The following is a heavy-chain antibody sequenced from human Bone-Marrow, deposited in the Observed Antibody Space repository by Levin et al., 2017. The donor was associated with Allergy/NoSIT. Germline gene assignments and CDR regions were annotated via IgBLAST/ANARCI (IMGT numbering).Heavy chain of an antibody. Sequence: MASETLSLTCSVSGGSMSSYYWSWIRQPPGKGLEWIGYIYYSGSTDYSPSLKSRVTISVDTSKNQFSLKLTSVTAADTAIYYCARGGWSVDYWGQGTLVTVSS. CDR2: IYYSGST. CDR1: GGSMSSYY. CDR3: ARGGWSVDY. J-gene: IGHJ4*02. V-gene: IGHV4-59*01. D-gene: IGHD2-15*01.